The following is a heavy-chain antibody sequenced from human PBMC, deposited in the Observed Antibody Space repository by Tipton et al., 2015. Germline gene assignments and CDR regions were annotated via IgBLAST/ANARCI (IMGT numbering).Heavy chain of an antibody. V-gene: IGHV4-4*02. J-gene: IGHJ5*02. Sequence: TLSLTCSVSGDSISSSNWWSWVRQPPGKGLEWIGEIHHGGSTNYNPSLKSRVTMSVDTSKNQFSLHLSSVTAADTAVYYCARERTSCLDPWGQGTLVTVSS. D-gene: IGHD2-2*01. CDR1: GDSISSSNW. CDR3: ARERTSCLDP. CDR2: IHHGGST.